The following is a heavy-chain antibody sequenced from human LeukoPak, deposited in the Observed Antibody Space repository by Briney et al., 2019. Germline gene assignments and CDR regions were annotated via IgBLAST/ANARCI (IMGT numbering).Heavy chain of an antibody. D-gene: IGHD6-13*01. CDR1: GGSISSYY. CDR2: INHIGST. Sequence: SETLSLTCTVSGGSISSYYWSGIRQPPGKGVEWLVEINHIGSTTHNPSLTSRLTTAVHTSKNQSSLKLSSVTAAHTAVDYRARQPGIAAAGSLLSRYYFDYWGQGTLVTVSS. J-gene: IGHJ4*02. CDR3: ARQPGIAAAGSLLSRYYFDY. V-gene: IGHV4-34*01.